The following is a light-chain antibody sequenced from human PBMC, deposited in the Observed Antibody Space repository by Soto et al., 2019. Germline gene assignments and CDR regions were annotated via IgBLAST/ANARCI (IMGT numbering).Light chain of an antibody. Sequence: DIQMTQSPSSVSGSAGDRVNITCRASQAINSWVGWYQQKPGEAPKLLIYSTSFLQSGVPSRFSGSGSGTDFILTISSLQPEDFATYFCQQAHSLPWTFGQGTKVELK. CDR1: QAINSW. V-gene: IGKV1-12*02. J-gene: IGKJ1*01. CDR3: QQAHSLPWT. CDR2: STS.